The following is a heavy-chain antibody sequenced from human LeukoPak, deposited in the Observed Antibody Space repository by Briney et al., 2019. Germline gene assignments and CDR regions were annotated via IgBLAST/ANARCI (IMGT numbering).Heavy chain of an antibody. Sequence: ASVKVSCKAYGYTFMSHGISWVRHAPGQGLEWMGWISGSSSNTNYAQRLQGRVTMTTDTSTTTAYMELRSLRSDDTAVYYCARATGTWGHDGFDIWGQGTMVTVSS. CDR1: GYTFMSHG. D-gene: IGHD3-16*01. J-gene: IGHJ3*02. V-gene: IGHV1-18*01. CDR3: ARATGTWGHDGFDI. CDR2: ISGSSSNT.